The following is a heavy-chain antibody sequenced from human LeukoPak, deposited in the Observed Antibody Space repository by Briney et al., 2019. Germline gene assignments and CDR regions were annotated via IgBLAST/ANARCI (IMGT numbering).Heavy chain of an antibody. CDR3: AKLDWFDP. V-gene: IGHV3-74*03. CDR2: SEGDDTTT. CDR1: GFSVGNYW. Sequence: GGSLRLSCAATGFSVGNYWMHWVRQAPGKGLVWVSRSEGDDTTTTYADSVKGRFTVSRDNAKNTVYLQMNSLRVEDTAVYYCAKLDWFDPWGQETLATVSP. D-gene: IGHD3-3*02. J-gene: IGHJ5*02.